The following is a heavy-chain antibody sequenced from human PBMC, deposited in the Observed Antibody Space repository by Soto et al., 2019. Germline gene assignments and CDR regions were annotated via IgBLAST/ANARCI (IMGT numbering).Heavy chain of an antibody. J-gene: IGHJ6*02. CDR2: ISGSGGST. CDR3: AKQKVPPFYGMDV. Sequence: GGSLRLSCAASGFTFSSYAMSWVRQAPGKGLEWVSAISGSGGSTYYADSVKGRLTISRDNSKNTLYLQMNSLRAEDTAVYYCAKQKVPPFYGMDVWGQGTTVTVSS. D-gene: IGHD2-2*01. V-gene: IGHV3-23*01. CDR1: GFTFSSYA.